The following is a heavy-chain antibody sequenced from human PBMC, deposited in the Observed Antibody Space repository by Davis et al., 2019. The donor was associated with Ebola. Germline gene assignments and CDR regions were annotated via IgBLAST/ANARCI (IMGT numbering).Heavy chain of an antibody. J-gene: IGHJ5*02. Sequence: PGGSLRLSCAASGFTFSSYAMSWVRQTPGKGLEWVAFIRFDGSIDYYADSVKGRFTISRDDSKNTLYLQMNSLRPGDTAVYYCAKDRGNNHYLLGFDPWGQGTLVTVSS. CDR3: AKDRGNNHYLLGFDP. D-gene: IGHD1/OR15-1a*01. V-gene: IGHV3-30*02. CDR1: GFTFSSYA. CDR2: IRFDGSID.